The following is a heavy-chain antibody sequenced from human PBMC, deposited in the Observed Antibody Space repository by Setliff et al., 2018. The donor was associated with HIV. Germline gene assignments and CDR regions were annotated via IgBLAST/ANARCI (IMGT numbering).Heavy chain of an antibody. Sequence: GASVKVSCKASGGTFSSYAISWVRQAPGQGLEWMGGIIPIFGTANYAQKFQGRVTTTADESTSTAYMELSSLRSEDTAVYYCARDRSNYVGLDAFDIWGQGTMVTVS. V-gene: IGHV1-69*13. J-gene: IGHJ3*02. D-gene: IGHD4-4*01. CDR3: ARDRSNYVGLDAFDI. CDR2: IIPIFGTA. CDR1: GGTFSSYA.